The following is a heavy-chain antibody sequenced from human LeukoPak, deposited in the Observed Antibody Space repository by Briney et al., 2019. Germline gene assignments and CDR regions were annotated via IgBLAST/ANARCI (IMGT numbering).Heavy chain of an antibody. CDR1: GFIFSTYE. J-gene: IGHJ4*02. CDR2: IYSGGNT. CDR3: ARGLAVPDSYYFDY. V-gene: IGHV3-53*01. Sequence: GGSLRLSCATSGFIFSTYEINWVRQAPGKGLEWVSVIYSGGNTYYADSVKGRFTISRDNSKNTLFLQMNSLRAEDTAVYYCARGLAVPDSYYFDYWGQGTLVTVSS. D-gene: IGHD6-19*01.